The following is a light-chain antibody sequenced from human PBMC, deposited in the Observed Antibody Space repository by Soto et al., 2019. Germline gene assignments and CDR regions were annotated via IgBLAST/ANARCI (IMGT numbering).Light chain of an antibody. CDR1: QSVRSN. CDR3: QQYNTWPPT. Sequence: EIVMTQSPATLSASPGERATLSCRASQSVRSNLAWYQQKPGQAPRLLIYGASTRATGIPARFSGSGSGTEFTLSIGSLQSEDFAIYYCQQYNTWPPTFGQGTKVDI. J-gene: IGKJ1*01. CDR2: GAS. V-gene: IGKV3-15*01.